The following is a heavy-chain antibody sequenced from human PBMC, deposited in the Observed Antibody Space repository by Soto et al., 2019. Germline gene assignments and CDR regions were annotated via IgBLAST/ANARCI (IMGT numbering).Heavy chain of an antibody. CDR2: VSFRGDI. J-gene: IGHJ4*02. CDR1: GFMFSSYT. Sequence: PGGSLRLSCAASGFMFSSYTMNWVRQAPGKGLEWVSSVSFRGDIYYADSLEGRFTISRDDAKNSLYLQMNSLRAEDTAVYYCARGCSSASCYYYWGQGXLVTVSS. V-gene: IGHV3-21*01. D-gene: IGHD2-2*01. CDR3: ARGCSSASCYYY.